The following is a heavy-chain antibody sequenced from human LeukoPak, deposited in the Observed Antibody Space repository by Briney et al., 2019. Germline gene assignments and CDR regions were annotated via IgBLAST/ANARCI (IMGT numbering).Heavy chain of an antibody. CDR2: INENESEK. CDR3: AREQWLARDY. D-gene: IGHD6-19*01. J-gene: IGHJ4*02. Sequence: GGSLRLSCAASGFTFRNYWMTWVRQAPGKGLEWVANINENESEKYYVDSVKGRFTISRDNAKNSLYLQMNSLRAEDTAVYYCAREQWLARDYWGQGTLVTVSS. V-gene: IGHV3-7*01. CDR1: GFTFRNYW.